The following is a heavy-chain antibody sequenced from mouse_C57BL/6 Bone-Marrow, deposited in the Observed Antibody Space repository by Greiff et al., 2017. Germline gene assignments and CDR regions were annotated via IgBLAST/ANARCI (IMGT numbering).Heavy chain of an antibody. D-gene: IGHD2-14*01. V-gene: IGHV14-1*02. J-gene: IGHJ3*01. CDR1: GFNIKDYY. Sequence: VQLQQSGAELVRPGALVKLSCKASGFNIKDYYMHWVKQRPEHGLEWIGWIDPENGNTIYDPKFQGKASITADTSSNTAYLQLSSLTSEDTAVYYCARGEVRLAYWGQGTLVTVSA. CDR2: IDPENGNT. CDR3: ARGEVRLAY.